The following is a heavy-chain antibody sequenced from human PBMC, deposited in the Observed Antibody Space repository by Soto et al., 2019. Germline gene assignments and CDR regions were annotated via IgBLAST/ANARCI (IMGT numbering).Heavy chain of an antibody. Sequence: QAQLVQSGAEVKEPGASVKVSCKASGYTFTNYDISWVRQATGQGLEWMGWMNPNSANTGYAQKLHGRVRMTRDTSTNTAYMELSSLRSEATAIYYFARMATSGTLNWFDPCGPGTLVTVSS. CDR3: ARMATSGTLNWFDP. CDR1: GYTFTNYD. V-gene: IGHV1-8*01. D-gene: IGHD1-26*01. J-gene: IGHJ5*02. CDR2: MNPNSANT.